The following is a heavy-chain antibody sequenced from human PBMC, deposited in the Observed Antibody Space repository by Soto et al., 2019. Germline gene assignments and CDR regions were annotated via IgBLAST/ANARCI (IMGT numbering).Heavy chain of an antibody. CDR3: ARNDYGTKNWYFDL. CDR1: GYTFTGYY. V-gene: IGHV1-2*04. D-gene: IGHD4-17*01. CDR2: INPNSGGT. J-gene: IGHJ2*01. Sequence: ASVKVSCKASGYTFTGYYMHWVRQAPGQGLEWMGWINPNSGGTNYAQKLQGWVTMTRDTSISTAYMELSRLRSDDTAVYYCARNDYGTKNWYFDLWGRGTLVTVSS.